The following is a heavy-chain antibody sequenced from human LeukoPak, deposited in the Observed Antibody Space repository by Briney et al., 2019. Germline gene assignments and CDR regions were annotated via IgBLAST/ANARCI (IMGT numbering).Heavy chain of an antibody. CDR2: ISGSGGST. CDR1: GFTFSSYA. V-gene: IGHV3-23*01. Sequence: PGGSLRLSCAASGFTFSSYAMSWVRQAPGKGLEWVSAISGSGGSTYYADSVKGRFTISRVNSKNTLYQQMNSLRAEDTAVYYCAKDKWPQLGRIFDYWGQGTLVTVSS. D-gene: IGHD1-1*01. J-gene: IGHJ4*02. CDR3: AKDKWPQLGRIFDY.